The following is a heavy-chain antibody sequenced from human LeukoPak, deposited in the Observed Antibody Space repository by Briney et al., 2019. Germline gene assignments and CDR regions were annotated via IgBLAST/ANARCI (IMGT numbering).Heavy chain of an antibody. V-gene: IGHV1-18*03. Sequence: ASVKVSCKASGYTFTSYGISWVRQAPGQGLEWMGWISTYNGNTNYAQKLQGRVTMTTDTSTSTAYMELRSLRSDDMAVYYCARDRSPIVGATAALYGMDVWGQGTTVTVSS. J-gene: IGHJ6*02. CDR1: GYTFTSYG. CDR3: ARDRSPIVGATAALYGMDV. CDR2: ISTYNGNT. D-gene: IGHD1-26*01.